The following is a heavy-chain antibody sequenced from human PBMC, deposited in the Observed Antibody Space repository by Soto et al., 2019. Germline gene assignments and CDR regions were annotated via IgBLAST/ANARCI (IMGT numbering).Heavy chain of an antibody. D-gene: IGHD1-26*01. CDR2: INSDGSST. Sequence: PGGSLGLSCAASGFTFGSYWMHGVRQAPGKGLGWVSRINSDGSSTSYADSGKGRFTISRDNAKNTLYLQMNSLRAEDTAVYYCARANEREPYYCYAMDVWGQGTTVTVSS. J-gene: IGHJ6*02. CDR1: GFTFGSYW. V-gene: IGHV3-74*01. CDR3: ARANEREPYYCYAMDV.